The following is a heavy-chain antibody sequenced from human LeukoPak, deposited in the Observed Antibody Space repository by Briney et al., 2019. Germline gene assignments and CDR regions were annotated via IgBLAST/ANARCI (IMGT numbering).Heavy chain of an antibody. CDR1: GFTFTTYW. CDR2: IKQDGSQK. J-gene: IGHJ4*02. CDR3: ARDYFVDGSNSRIFFAS. Sequence: GGSLRLSCGGSGFTFTTYWMNWVRQAPGMGLVWVASIKQDGSQKYYVDSVKGRFTISRDNAKNSLFLQMNSLRAEDTAVYYCARDYFVDGSNSRIFFASWGQGSLVTVSS. V-gene: IGHV3-7*01. D-gene: IGHD5-24*01.